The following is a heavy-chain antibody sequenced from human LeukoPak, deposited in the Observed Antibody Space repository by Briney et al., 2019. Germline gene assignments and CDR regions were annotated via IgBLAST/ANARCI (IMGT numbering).Heavy chain of an antibody. V-gene: IGHV1-69*13. D-gene: IGHD3-9*01. CDR2: IIPIFGTA. Sequence: ASVKVSCKASGGTFSSYAISWVRQAPGQGLEWMGGIIPIFGTANYAQKFQGRVTITADESTSTAYMELSSLRSEDTAVYYCARGLRYDILTGDGDDSLFQHWGQGTLVTVSS. CDR1: GGTFSSYA. CDR3: ARGLRYDILTGDGDDSLFQH. J-gene: IGHJ1*01.